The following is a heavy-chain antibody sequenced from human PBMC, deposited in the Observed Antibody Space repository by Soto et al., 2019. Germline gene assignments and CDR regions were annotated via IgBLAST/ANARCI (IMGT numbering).Heavy chain of an antibody. V-gene: IGHV4-39*01. CDR1: GGSITSTNYY. J-gene: IGHJ3*01. Sequence: SETLTLTCSASGGSITSTNYYWGWIRQPPGKGLEWVGSVYYRGSVYSNPSLKGRVNISIDMSKNQFSLNLTSMTAADTAVYYCARPGRVNRDAFDVWGPGTMVTVSS. CDR2: VYYRGSV. CDR3: ARPGRVNRDAFDV. D-gene: IGHD1-1*01.